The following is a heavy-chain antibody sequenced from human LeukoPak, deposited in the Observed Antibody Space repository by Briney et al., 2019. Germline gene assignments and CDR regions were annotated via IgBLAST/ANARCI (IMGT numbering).Heavy chain of an antibody. CDR2: IKQDGSEK. CDR1: GFTLSTCW. J-gene: IGHJ5*02. V-gene: IGHV3-7*01. D-gene: IGHD3-22*01. CDR3: TRGPRGYDSSGAP. Sequence: GGSLRLSCEASGFTLSTCWMSWVRQAPGKGLEWLANIKQDGSEKYYVDSVKGRFTISRDNVENSLDLQMNSQRLEDTAVYYCTRGPRGYDSSGAPWGQGTVFPVSS.